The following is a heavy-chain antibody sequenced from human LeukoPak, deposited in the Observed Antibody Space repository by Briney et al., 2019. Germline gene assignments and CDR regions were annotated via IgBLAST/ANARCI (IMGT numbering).Heavy chain of an antibody. D-gene: IGHD3-3*01. V-gene: IGHV1-69*06. Sequence: GASVKVSCKVSGYTLTELSMHWVRQAPGQGLEWMGGIIPMFGTANYAQKFQGGVTITADKSTSTAYMELSSLRSEDTAIYYCARDRYYDFWSGSHYFDYWGQGTLVTVSS. CDR1: GYTLTELS. CDR2: IIPMFGTA. J-gene: IGHJ4*02. CDR3: ARDRYYDFWSGSHYFDY.